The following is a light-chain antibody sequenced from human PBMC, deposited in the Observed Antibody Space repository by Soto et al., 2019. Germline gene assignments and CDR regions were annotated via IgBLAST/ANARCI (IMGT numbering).Light chain of an antibody. CDR2: DAS. Sequence: EIVLTQSPSTLSLSPGERATLSCRASQSVSSYLAWYQQKPGQAPRLLIYDASNRATGIPARFSGSGSGTDFTLTISSLEREDFAVYFCQQRSKWPQNTFGQGTKLEIK. V-gene: IGKV3-11*01. CDR3: QQRSKWPQNT. J-gene: IGKJ2*01. CDR1: QSVSSY.